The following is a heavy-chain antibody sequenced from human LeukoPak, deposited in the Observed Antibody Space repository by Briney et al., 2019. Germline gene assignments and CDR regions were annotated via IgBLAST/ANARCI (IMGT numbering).Heavy chain of an antibody. Sequence: GGSLRLSCAASGFTFSSFSMNWVRQAPGKGLEWVSYIRSGGTITDYTGSVKGRFTISRDNAKNSLYLQMNSLRAEDTAVYYCAKGHMVRGVITFDYWGQGTPVTVSS. CDR1: GFTFSSFS. CDR2: IRSGGTIT. CDR3: AKGHMVRGVITFDY. V-gene: IGHV3-48*04. D-gene: IGHD3-10*01. J-gene: IGHJ4*02.